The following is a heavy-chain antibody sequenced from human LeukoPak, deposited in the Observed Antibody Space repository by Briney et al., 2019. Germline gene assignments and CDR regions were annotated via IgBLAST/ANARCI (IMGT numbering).Heavy chain of an antibody. CDR1: GGSFSGYY. CDR3: ARAPYYYDSSGYYYFDY. Sequence: SETLSLTCAVYGGSFSGYYWSWIRQPPGKGLEWIGSIYYSGSTYYNPSLKSRVTISVDTSKNQFSLKLSSVTAADTAVYYCARAPYYYDSSGYYYFDYWGQGTLVTVSS. V-gene: IGHV4-34*01. D-gene: IGHD3-22*01. CDR2: IYYSGST. J-gene: IGHJ4*02.